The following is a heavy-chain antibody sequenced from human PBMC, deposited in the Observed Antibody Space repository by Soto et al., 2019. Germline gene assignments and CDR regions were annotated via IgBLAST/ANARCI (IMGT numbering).Heavy chain of an antibody. CDR1: GFTFSGSV. Sequence: EVQLVESGGGLVHPGGSLKLSCAVSGFTFSGSVMHWVRQAPGKGLEWLGRIRSRDSDYATSYAESVKGRVTISRDDSKNTAYLQVTSLKTEDTALYYCTSYGNSSKGFDYWGQGTLVTVS. D-gene: IGHD6-6*01. CDR3: TSYGNSSKGFDY. V-gene: IGHV3-73*01. CDR2: IRSRDSDYAT. J-gene: IGHJ4*02.